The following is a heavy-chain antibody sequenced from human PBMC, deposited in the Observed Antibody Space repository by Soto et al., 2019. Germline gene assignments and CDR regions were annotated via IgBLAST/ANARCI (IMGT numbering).Heavy chain of an antibody. CDR3: SKDISFDTSAYNY. CDR2: LSGDGTTT. D-gene: IGHD3-22*01. J-gene: IGHJ4*02. V-gene: IGHV3-23*01. CDR1: GFTFSTYG. Sequence: EVQLLESGGGLVQPGGSLRLSCTASGFTFSTYGMSWVRQAPGKGLACVSSLSGDGTTTYYIDSVKGRFTISRDNSRNTLSLQMYSLRTEDTAVYYCSKDISFDTSAYNYWGQGILVTVSS.